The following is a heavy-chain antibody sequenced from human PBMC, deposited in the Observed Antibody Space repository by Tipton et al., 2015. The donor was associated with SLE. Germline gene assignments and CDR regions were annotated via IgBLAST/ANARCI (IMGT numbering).Heavy chain of an antibody. V-gene: IGHV5-51*01. CDR3: ARHEGVGYYYYGMDV. CDR2: IFPDDSDT. D-gene: IGHD1-26*01. J-gene: IGHJ6*02. Sequence: VQLVQSGAEVKTPGESLKISCKGSGYSFTNYWIGWVRQMPGKGLEWMGIIFPDDSDTRYSPSFQGQVTISADKSISTAYLQWSSLKASDTAMYYCARHEGVGYYYYGMDVWGQGTAVTVSS. CDR1: GYSFTNYW.